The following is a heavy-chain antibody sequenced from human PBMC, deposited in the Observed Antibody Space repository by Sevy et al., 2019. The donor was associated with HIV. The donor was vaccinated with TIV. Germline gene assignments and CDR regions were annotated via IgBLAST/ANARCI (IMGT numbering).Heavy chain of an antibody. CDR1: GFTFSSYS. CDR2: ISSSSSYI. CDR3: ARAYYYDSSGFRDDFDY. J-gene: IGHJ4*02. D-gene: IGHD3-22*01. Sequence: GGSLRLSCAASGFTFSSYSMNWVRQAAGKGLEWVSSISSSSSYIYYADSVKGRFTISRDNAKNSLYRQMNSLRAEDTAVYYCARAYYYDSSGFRDDFDYWGQGTLVTVSS. V-gene: IGHV3-21*01.